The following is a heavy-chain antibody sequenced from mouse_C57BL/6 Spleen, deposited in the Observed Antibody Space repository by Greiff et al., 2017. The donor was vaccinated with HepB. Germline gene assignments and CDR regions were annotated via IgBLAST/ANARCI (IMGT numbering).Heavy chain of an antibody. CDR2: SRNKANDYTT. CDR3: ARDARSSGYFDD. Sequence: EVQLVESGGGLVQSGRSLRLSCATSGFTFSDFYMEWVRQAPGKGLEWIAASRNKANDYTTEYSASVKGRFIVSRDTSQSILYLQMNALRAEDTAIDYCARDARSSGYFDDWGQGTTLTVSS. CDR1: GFTFSDFY. J-gene: IGHJ2*01. D-gene: IGHD3-2*02. V-gene: IGHV7-1*01.